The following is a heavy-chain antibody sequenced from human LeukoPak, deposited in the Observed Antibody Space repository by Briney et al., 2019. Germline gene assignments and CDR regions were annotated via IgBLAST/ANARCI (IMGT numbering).Heavy chain of an antibody. CDR2: IKSKIDGGTT. J-gene: IGHJ4*02. D-gene: IGHD2-21*02. Sequence: GGSLRLSCAASGFTFSSYAMSWVRQVPGKGLEWVGRIKSKIDGGTTDYAAPVKGRFTISREDSKNTLYLQMNSLETEDTAVYYCTIVRGYCGGDCYSWGQGTLVTVSS. CDR1: GFTFSSYA. V-gene: IGHV3-15*01. CDR3: TIVRGYCGGDCYS.